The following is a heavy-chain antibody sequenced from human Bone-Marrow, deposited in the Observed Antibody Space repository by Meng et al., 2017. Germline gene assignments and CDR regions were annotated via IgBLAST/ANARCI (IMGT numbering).Heavy chain of an antibody. J-gene: IGHJ6*02. CDR1: GFTIISYS. D-gene: IGHD2-2*01. Sequence: GESLKISCAASGFTIISYSMNWVRQAPGKGLEWVSSISGSSDYIYYADSVKGRFTNSRDNAKNSLYLQIHSLRAEDTAVFYCARDTGDFGSNPRHYYYAMDVWGQGTTVTVSS. CDR2: ISGSSDYI. CDR3: ARDTGDFGSNPRHYYYAMDV. V-gene: IGHV3-21*01.